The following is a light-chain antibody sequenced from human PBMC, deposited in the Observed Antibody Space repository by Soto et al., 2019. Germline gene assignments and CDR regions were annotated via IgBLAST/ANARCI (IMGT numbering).Light chain of an antibody. CDR1: SSDVGAYNF. V-gene: IGLV2-11*01. J-gene: IGLJ1*01. CDR2: DVS. CDR3: YSYAGSYIYV. Sequence: QSVLTQPRSVSGSLGESLTISCTGTSSDVGAYNFVCWYQQLPGKAPKLMIYDVSQRPSGVPDRFSGSKSGNTASLTISGLQAEDEADYYCYSYAGSYIYVFGTGTKVTVL.